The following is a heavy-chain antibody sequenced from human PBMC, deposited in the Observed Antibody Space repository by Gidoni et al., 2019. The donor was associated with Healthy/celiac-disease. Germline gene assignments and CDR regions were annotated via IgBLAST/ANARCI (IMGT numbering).Heavy chain of an antibody. CDR2: ISSSSSYT. CDR1: GFPFRDYY. V-gene: IGHV3-11*05. J-gene: IGHJ4*02. CDR3: ARWGTGTTYDLVDY. D-gene: IGHD1-1*01. Sequence: QVQLVESGGGLVKPGGSLRLSCAASGFPFRDYYMSWIRQAPGKGLEWVSYISSSSSYTNYADSVKGRFTISRDNAKNSLDLQMNSLRAEDTAVYYCARWGTGTTYDLVDYWGQGTLVTVSS.